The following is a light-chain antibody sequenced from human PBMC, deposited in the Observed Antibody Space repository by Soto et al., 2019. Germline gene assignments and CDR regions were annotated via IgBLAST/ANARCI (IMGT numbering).Light chain of an antibody. CDR2: GAS. V-gene: IGKV3-15*01. CDR1: QSVSSN. J-gene: IGKJ1*01. Sequence: EIVMTQSPATLSVSPGERATLSCRASQSVSSNLAWYQQKPGQAPRLLIYGASGRATGIPARFSGSGSGTEFTLTISSLQSEDFAVYYCQQYNNWPPTFGQGTKVEIK. CDR3: QQYNNWPPT.